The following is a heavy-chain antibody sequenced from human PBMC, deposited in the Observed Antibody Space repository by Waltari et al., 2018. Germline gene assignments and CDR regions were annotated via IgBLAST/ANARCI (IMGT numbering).Heavy chain of an antibody. J-gene: IGHJ4*02. CDR2: VSYDGSNK. V-gene: IGHV3-30-3*01. D-gene: IGHD3-10*01. CDR3: ARESAPYGSGRRAFGY. Sequence: QVQLVESGGGMVQPGGSLRLSCAASGFTFSSYAMHWVRQAPGKGREWVAVVSYDGSNKYYADSVKGRFTISRDNAKNTLYLQRNSLRAEDTAVYYCARESAPYGSGRRAFGYWGQGTLVTVSS. CDR1: GFTFSSYA.